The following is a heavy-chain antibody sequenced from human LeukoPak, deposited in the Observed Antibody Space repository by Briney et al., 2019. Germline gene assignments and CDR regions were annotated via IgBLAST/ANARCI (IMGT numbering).Heavy chain of an antibody. CDR1: GGSISSYY. D-gene: IGHD4-23*01. J-gene: IGHJ5*02. CDR3: ARDMVDYGGNSGGIDP. CDR2: IYYSGST. Sequence: SETLSLTCTVSGGSISSYYWSWIRQPPGKGLEWIGYIYYSGSTNYNPSLKSRVTISVDTSKNQFSLKLSSVTAADTAVYYCARDMVDYGGNSGGIDPWGQGTLVTVSS. V-gene: IGHV4-59*01.